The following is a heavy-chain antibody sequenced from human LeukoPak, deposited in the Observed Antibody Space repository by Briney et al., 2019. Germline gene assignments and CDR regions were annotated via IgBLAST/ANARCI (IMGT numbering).Heavy chain of an antibody. CDR2: ISSSSSYI. Sequence: GGSLRLSCAASGFTFSSYSMNWVRQAPGKGLEWVSPISSSSSYIYYADSVKGRFTISRDNAKNSRYLQMNSLRAEDTAVYYCARDRNVVDFDYWGQGTLVTVSS. D-gene: IGHD2-2*01. CDR3: ARDRNVVDFDY. CDR1: GFTFSSYS. J-gene: IGHJ4*02. V-gene: IGHV3-21*01.